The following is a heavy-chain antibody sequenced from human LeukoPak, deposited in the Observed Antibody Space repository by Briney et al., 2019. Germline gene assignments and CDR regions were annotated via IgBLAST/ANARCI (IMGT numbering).Heavy chain of an antibody. CDR3: ARGPQWLVQNQPGADY. CDR1: RYSFTGYY. CDR2: IDPTSGGT. Sequence: GASVTVSCKTSRYSFTGYYINWVRQAPGQGLEWMGRIDPTSGGTDYAQKFHGRLTMTRDTSIVTAYMELTRLRSDDTAFYYCARGPQWLVQNQPGADYWGQGTLVTVSS. J-gene: IGHJ4*02. D-gene: IGHD6-19*01. V-gene: IGHV1-2*06.